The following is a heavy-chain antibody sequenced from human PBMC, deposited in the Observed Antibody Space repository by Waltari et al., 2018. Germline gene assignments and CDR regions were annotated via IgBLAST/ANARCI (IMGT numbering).Heavy chain of an antibody. CDR3: ARAYYYGSGGPFDY. CDR1: GFSLSTSGVG. V-gene: IGHV2-5*01. D-gene: IGHD3-10*01. J-gene: IGHJ4*02. CDR2: IYWNDDK. Sequence: QITLKESGPTLVKPTQTLTLTCTFSGFSLSTSGVGVCWIRQPPGKALEWLALIYWNDDKRYSPSLKSRLTITKDTSKNQVVLTMTNMDPVDTATYYCARAYYYGSGGPFDYWGQGTLVTVSS.